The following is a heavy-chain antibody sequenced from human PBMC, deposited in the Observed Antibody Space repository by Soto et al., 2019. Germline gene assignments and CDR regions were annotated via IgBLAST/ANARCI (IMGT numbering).Heavy chain of an antibody. CDR3: ARHRIELDWRGFHX. CDR2: LSYNGGT. Sequence: SETLSLTFTVSADSSSFSNYYWGWIRQPPGKGLQWIGSLSYNGGTFYNPSLKGRVAISVDTSKKQSSLQVTAVTAADTAVYYCARHRIELDWRGFHXWGQASPVTVSX. D-gene: IGHD3-9*01. V-gene: IGHV4-39*01. CDR1: ADSSSFSNYY. J-gene: IGHJ4*02.